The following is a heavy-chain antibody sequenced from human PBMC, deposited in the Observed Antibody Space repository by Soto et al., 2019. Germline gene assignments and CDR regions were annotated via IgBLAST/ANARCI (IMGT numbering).Heavy chain of an antibody. D-gene: IGHD6-13*01. CDR2: IYWDDDK. J-gene: IGHJ4*02. V-gene: IGHV2-5*02. Sequence: QITLKESGPTLVKPTQTLTLTCTFSGFSLSTSGVGVGWIRQPPGKALEWLALIYWDDDKRYSPSLKSRLTITKDTSKNQVVLTMTNMDPVDTATYYCAHRPEGLYSSSWASYFDYWGQGTLVTVSS. CDR3: AHRPEGLYSSSWASYFDY. CDR1: GFSLSTSGVG.